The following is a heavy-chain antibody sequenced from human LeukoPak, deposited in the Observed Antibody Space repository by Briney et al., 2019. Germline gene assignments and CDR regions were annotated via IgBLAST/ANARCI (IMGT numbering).Heavy chain of an antibody. Sequence: GGSLRLSCAASGFTFSSYWMSWVRQAPGQGLEWVANIKQDGSEKYYVDSVKGRFTISRDNAKNSLYLQMNSLRAEDTAVYYCARDSEYSSGWSPPYYFDYWGQGTLVTVSS. D-gene: IGHD6-19*01. CDR3: ARDSEYSSGWSPPYYFDY. V-gene: IGHV3-7*03. CDR1: GFTFSSYW. J-gene: IGHJ4*02. CDR2: IKQDGSEK.